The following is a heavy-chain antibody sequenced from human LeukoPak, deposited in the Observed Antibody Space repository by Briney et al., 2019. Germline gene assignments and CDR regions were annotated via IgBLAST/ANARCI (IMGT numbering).Heavy chain of an antibody. CDR2: IKADGSEK. CDR3: SRDGGRKEDY. CDR1: GFTFSSYW. Sequence: GGSLRLSCAASGFTFSSYWMSWVRQAPGKGLEWVANIKADGSEKFYVDSLKGRFTISRDNAKNSLYLQMNSLRAEDTAVYYCSRDGGRKEDYWGRGTLVTVSS. J-gene: IGHJ4*02. V-gene: IGHV3-7*01.